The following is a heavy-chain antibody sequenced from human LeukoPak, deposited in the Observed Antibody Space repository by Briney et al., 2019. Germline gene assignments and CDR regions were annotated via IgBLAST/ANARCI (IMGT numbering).Heavy chain of an antibody. CDR3: ARRGAAYNWFDP. J-gene: IGHJ5*02. CDR1: GGSSSGYY. Sequence: SETLSLTCAVYGGSSSGYYWSWIRQPPGKGLEWIGEINHSGSTNYNPSLKSRVTISVDTSKNQFSLKLSSMTAADTAIYYCARRGAAYNWFDPWGQGILVTVSS. CDR2: INHSGST. V-gene: IGHV4-34*01. D-gene: IGHD1-26*01.